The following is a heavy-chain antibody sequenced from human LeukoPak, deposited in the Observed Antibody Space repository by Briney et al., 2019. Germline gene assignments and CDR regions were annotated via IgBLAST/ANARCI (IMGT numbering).Heavy chain of an antibody. Sequence: AETLTLSCTLSRGSLRRYNLLWILQPPGKGLEWIGYIYGSGSTSYNPSLKSRVTISLDTSKNQYSLKLSYVTAADTAVYYCARGPSYPSSTYCYYYGVAVWCQGTTVTVSS. D-gene: IGHD2-2*01. CDR3: ARGPSYPSSTYCYYYGVAV. V-gene: IGHV4-59*01. CDR1: RGSLRRYN. J-gene: IGHJ6*02. CDR2: IYGSGST.